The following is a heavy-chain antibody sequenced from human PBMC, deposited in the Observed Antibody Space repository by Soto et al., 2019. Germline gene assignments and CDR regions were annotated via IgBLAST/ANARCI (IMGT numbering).Heavy chain of an antibody. J-gene: IGHJ6*02. CDR3: PNEPVNGMDV. V-gene: IGHV3-23*01. CDR1: GFTFSSYA. CDR2: ISGSGGST. Sequence: GGSLRLSCAASGFTFSSYAMSWVRQAPGKGLEWVSAISGSGGSTYYADSVKGRFTISRDNSKNTLYLQMNSLRAADTAGYYCPNEPVNGMDVWGQGTTVTVTS.